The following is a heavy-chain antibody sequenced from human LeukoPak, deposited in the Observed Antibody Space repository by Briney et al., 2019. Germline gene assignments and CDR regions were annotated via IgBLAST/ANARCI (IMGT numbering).Heavy chain of an antibody. D-gene: IGHD3-10*01. Sequence: SQTLSLTCAISGDSVSGTTTAWNWIRQSPSRGLEWLGRTYSRSRWYHDYAVSVTSRISISADTSKNQFSLQLISATPDDTAIYFCARGISRFNWFDTWGQGTLVTVSS. CDR1: GDSVSGTTTA. CDR2: TYSRSRWYH. V-gene: IGHV6-1*01. J-gene: IGHJ5*02. CDR3: ARGISRFNWFDT.